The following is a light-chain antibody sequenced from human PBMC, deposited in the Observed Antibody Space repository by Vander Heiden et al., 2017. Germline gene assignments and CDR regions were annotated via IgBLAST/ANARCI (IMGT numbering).Light chain of an antibody. J-gene: IGLJ3*02. CDR3: EVWDSSSDWV. CDR1: NIARTS. CDR2: DDS. Sequence: SSVLTQPPSVSVAPGQTARITCGGNNIARTSVHWYQQKPGQAPVLVVYDDSDRPSGIPERFSGSNSGNTATLTLSRVEAGDEADYYCEVWDSSSDWVFGGGTKLTVL. V-gene: IGLV3-21*02.